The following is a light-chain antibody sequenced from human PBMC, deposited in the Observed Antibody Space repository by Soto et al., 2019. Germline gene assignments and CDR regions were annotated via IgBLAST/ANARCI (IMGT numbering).Light chain of an antibody. CDR2: AAS. J-gene: IGKJ4*01. CDR1: QGISSY. Sequence: DIQLTQSPSFLSPSVGDRVTITCRASQGISSYLAWYQQKPGKAPNLLIYAASTLQSGVPSRFSGSGSGTEFTLTINSLQPEDIATYYCQQYDNLPLTFGGGTKVDIK. V-gene: IGKV1-9*01. CDR3: QQYDNLPLT.